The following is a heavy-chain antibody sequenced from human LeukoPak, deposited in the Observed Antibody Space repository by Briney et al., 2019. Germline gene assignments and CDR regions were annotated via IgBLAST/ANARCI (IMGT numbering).Heavy chain of an antibody. V-gene: IGHV3-30*18. CDR1: GFTFSSYG. CDR2: ISYDGSNK. D-gene: IGHD2-2*01. J-gene: IGHJ5*02. CDR3: AKDLVRYCSSTSCLFNWFDP. Sequence: PGRSLRLSCAASGFTFSSYGMHWVRQAPGKGLEWVAVISYDGSNKYYADSVKGRFTISRDNSKNTLYLQMNSLRAEDTAVYYCAKDLVRYCSSTSCLFNWFDPWGQGTLVTVSS.